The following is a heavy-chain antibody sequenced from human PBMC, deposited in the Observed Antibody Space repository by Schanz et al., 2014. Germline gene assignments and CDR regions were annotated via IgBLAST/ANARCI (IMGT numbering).Heavy chain of an antibody. Sequence: VQLVESGGGVAQPGGSLRLSCAASGFSFSGYGMHWVRQAPGKGLEWVANIKQDGSAKNYVDSVKGRFTISRDNPKNSLCLQMNSLRAEDTAVYYCARGTPFLCDYWGQGTLVTVSS. V-gene: IGHV3-7*01. CDR1: GFSFSGYG. D-gene: IGHD3-16*01. CDR3: ARGTPFLCDY. CDR2: IKQDGSAK. J-gene: IGHJ4*02.